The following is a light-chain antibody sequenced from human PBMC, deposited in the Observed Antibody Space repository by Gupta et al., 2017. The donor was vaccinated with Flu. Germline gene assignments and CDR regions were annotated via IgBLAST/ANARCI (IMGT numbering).Light chain of an antibody. J-gene: IGLJ2*01. Sequence: QSALTPPASVSGSPGQSITISCTGTSSDVGGYNYVSWYQQHTGKAPKLMIYEVSNRPSGVSNRFSGSKSGNTASLTISGLQAEDEADYYCSSYTSSTTLVFGGGTKLTVL. CDR1: SSDVGGYNY. CDR3: SSYTSSTTLV. CDR2: EVS. V-gene: IGLV2-14*01.